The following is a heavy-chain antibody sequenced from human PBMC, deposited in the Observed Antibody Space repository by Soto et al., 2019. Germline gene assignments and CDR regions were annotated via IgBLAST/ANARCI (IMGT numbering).Heavy chain of an antibody. D-gene: IGHD6-13*01. J-gene: IGHJ2*01. CDR1: GFTFSSYW. V-gene: IGHV3-74*01. Sequence: EVQLVESGGGLVQPGWSLRLSCAASGFTFSSYWMHWVRQAPGKGLVWVSRINSDGSRTNYADSVKGQFTISRDNAKNTLYLLMNSLRAEESAVYFCARGAAGRWFFDLWGRGTLVTVSS. CDR3: ARGAAGRWFFDL. CDR2: INSDGSRT.